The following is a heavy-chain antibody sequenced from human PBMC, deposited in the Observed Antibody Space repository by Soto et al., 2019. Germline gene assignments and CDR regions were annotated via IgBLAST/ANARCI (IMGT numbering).Heavy chain of an antibody. V-gene: IGHV3-53*01. CDR1: GFTVSDS. Sequence: GGSLRLSCSVAGFTVSDSMSWVRQAPGKGLECVSFIHSDGSTHYTDSVRGRFTISRDNSRNSLYLNMDSLRVEDTATYYCVRGTPTPGLDIWGRGTTVTVSS. J-gene: IGHJ6*02. D-gene: IGHD1-1*01. CDR3: VRGTPTPGLDI. CDR2: IHSDGST.